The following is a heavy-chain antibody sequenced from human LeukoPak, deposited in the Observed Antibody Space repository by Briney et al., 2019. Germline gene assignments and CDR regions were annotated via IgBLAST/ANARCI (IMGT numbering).Heavy chain of an antibody. CDR1: GYTLTAYY. J-gene: IGHJ3*02. V-gene: IGHV1-2*06. CDR3: ARPYYESSGLYVDAFDI. Sequence: ASVKVSCKTSGYTLTAYYLHWVRQAPGQGLEWMGRINPNSGGTTYAQKFQGRVTMTRDTSIGTAYMELSSLRSDDTAVYYCARPYYESSGLYVDAFDIWGQGTMVTVSS. D-gene: IGHD3-22*01. CDR2: INPNSGGT.